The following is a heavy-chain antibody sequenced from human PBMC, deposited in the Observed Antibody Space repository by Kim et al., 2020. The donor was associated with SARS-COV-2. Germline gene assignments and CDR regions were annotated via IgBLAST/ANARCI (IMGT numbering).Heavy chain of an antibody. J-gene: IGHJ3*02. CDR2: IYYSGRT. D-gene: IGHD3-22*01. Sequence: SETLSLTCTVSGGSVSSGSYYWSWIRQPPGKGLEWIGYIYYSGRTNYNPSLKSRVTISVDTSKNQFSLKLSSVTAADTAVYYCAREGGFVYDGAFDIWGQGTMVTVSS. CDR3: AREGGFVYDGAFDI. CDR1: GGSVSSGSYY. V-gene: IGHV4-61*01.